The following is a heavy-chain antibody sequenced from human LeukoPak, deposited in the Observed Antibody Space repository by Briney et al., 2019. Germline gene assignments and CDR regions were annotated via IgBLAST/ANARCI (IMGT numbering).Heavy chain of an antibody. CDR1: GFTFSSYG. CDR2: IWYDGSNK. V-gene: IGHV3-33*01. CDR3: ARDGAAYYFDY. J-gene: IGHJ4*02. Sequence: SGGSLRLSCAASGFTFSSYGMHWVRQAPGKGLEWVAVIWYDGSNKYYADSVKGRFTISRDNSKNTLYLQMNSLRAEDTAVYYCARDGAAYYFDYWGQGTLVTVSS.